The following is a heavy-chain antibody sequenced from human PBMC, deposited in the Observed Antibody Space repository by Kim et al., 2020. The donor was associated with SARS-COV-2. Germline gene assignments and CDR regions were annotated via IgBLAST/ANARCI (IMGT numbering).Heavy chain of an antibody. Sequence: ASVKVSCKASGYSFTSYPLHWVRQAPGQRLEWMGWINAGNGNTKYSQKFQGRVTITRDTSASAAYMDLSSLRSEDTAVYYCARLNYYGSGSYYSTGGWFDPWGQGTLVTVPS. CDR2: INAGNGNT. D-gene: IGHD3-10*01. J-gene: IGHJ5*02. CDR3: ARLNYYGSGSYYSTGGWFDP. CDR1: GYSFTSYP. V-gene: IGHV1-3*01.